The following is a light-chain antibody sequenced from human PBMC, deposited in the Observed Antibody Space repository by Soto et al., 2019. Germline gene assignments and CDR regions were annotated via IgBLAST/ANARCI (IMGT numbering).Light chain of an antibody. CDR1: QSLQHNNGNTL. CDR2: LGS. CDR3: MQALQTPRT. Sequence: EIVMTQSPLSLTVTPGEPASISCKSSQSLQHNNGNTLLDWYMQKPGQSPQLLIYLGSRRANGAHDRVSGSGSGTDFTLRISTVEADDAAIYYCMQALQTPRTFGQGTKLEI. J-gene: IGKJ1*01. V-gene: IGKV2-28*01.